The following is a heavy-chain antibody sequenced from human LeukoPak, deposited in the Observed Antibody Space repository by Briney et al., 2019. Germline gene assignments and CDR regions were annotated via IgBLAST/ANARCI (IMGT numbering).Heavy chain of an antibody. CDR2: ISYDGSNK. V-gene: IGHV3-30*04. D-gene: IGHD5-18*01. Sequence: SGGSLRLSCAASGFTFYNYAMSWVRQAPGKGLEWVAIISYDGSNKYYADSVKGRFTISRDNSKNTLYLQMNSLRAEDTAVYYCARVGRGYSFNVYYFDYWGQGTLVTVSS. CDR1: GFTFYNYA. J-gene: IGHJ4*02. CDR3: ARVGRGYSFNVYYFDY.